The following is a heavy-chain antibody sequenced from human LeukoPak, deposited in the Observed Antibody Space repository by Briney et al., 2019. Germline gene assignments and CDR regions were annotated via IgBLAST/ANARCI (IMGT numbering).Heavy chain of an antibody. Sequence: GGSLRLSCTASGFTFGDYATSWVRQAPGKGLEWVGFIRSKAYGGTTEYAASVKGRFTISRDDSKSIAYLQMNSLETEDTAVYYCTREEDYYFDYWGQGTLVTVSS. D-gene: IGHD3/OR15-3a*01. V-gene: IGHV3-49*04. CDR1: GFTFGDYA. J-gene: IGHJ4*02. CDR2: IRSKAYGGTT. CDR3: TREEDYYFDY.